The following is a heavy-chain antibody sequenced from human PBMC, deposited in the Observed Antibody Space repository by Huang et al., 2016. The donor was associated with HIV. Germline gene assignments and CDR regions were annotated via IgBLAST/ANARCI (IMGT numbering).Heavy chain of an antibody. CDR3: ARHRSSGGVEEAFDI. CDR2: INNDGSIT. J-gene: IGHJ3*02. CDR1: GFPFSSYW. D-gene: IGHD2-8*02. Sequence: EVQLVESGGGLVQPGGSLRLSCAASGFPFSSYWMHWVRQAPGKGLVWLSRINNDGSITTYADSVKGRITISRDNARNTMYLQMTTLSAGDTAVYYCARHRSSGGVEEAFDIWGPGTLVTVAS. V-gene: IGHV3-74*03.